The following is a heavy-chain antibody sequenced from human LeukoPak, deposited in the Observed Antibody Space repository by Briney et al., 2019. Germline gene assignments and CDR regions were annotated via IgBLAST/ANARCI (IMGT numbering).Heavy chain of an antibody. CDR1: GYTFTSYY. CDR2: INPSGGST. J-gene: IGHJ4*02. Sequence: ASVKVSCKASGYTFTSYYMHWVRQAPGQGLEWMGIINPSGGSTSYAQKFQGRVTITADKSTSTVYMELSSLRSEDSAVYYCARDFRGYDSGGFDYWGQGTLVTVSS. V-gene: IGHV1-46*01. CDR3: ARDFRGYDSGGFDY. D-gene: IGHD5-12*01.